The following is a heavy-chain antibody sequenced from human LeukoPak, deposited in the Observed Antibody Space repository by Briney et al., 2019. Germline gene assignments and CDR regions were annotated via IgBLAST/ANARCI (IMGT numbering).Heavy chain of an antibody. J-gene: IGHJ6*02. CDR3: ASGPDYYYYGMDV. V-gene: IGHV3-33*01. CDR1: GFTFSSYG. CDR2: IWYDGTNK. Sequence: GGSLRLSCAASGFTFSSYGMHWVRQAPGKGLEWVAVIWYDGTNKNYADSVKGRFTISRDNSKNTLYLQMNSLRAEDTAVYYCASGPDYYYYGMDVWGQGTTVTVSS.